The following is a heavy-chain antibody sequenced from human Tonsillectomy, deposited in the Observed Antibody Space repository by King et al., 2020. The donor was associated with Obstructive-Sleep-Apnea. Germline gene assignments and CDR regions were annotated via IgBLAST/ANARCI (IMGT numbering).Heavy chain of an antibody. CDR1: GFTFSSYS. D-gene: IGHD5-18*01. V-gene: IGHV3-21*01. Sequence: DEQLVQSGGGLVKPGGSLRLSCAASGFTFSSYSMNWVRQAQGKGLEWVSAISSISSYIYYADSVKVRFTISRDNAKNSLYLQMNSLRAEDTAVYYCARDSSYTATFDYWGQGTLVTVSS. J-gene: IGHJ4*02. CDR2: ISSISSYI. CDR3: ARDSSYTATFDY.